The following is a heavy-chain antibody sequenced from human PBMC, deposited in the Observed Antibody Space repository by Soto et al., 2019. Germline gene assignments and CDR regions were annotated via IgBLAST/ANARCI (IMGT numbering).Heavy chain of an antibody. J-gene: IGHJ3*02. CDR1: GGSLSSYY. D-gene: IGHD6-13*01. Sequence: PERLTLPCIVSGGSLSSYYWTWIRQPAGKGLKWIGRNSTSGSTNCNPSLKSRVTMSVDTSKNQLSLKLSSVAAAATAVYYCEAYSSTLWTFDIWGQGTKVT. CDR3: EAYSSTLWTFDI. CDR2: NSTSGST. V-gene: IGHV4-4*07.